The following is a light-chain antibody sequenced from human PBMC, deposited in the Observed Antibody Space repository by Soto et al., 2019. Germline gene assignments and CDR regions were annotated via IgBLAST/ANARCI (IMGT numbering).Light chain of an antibody. J-gene: IGKJ1*01. CDR3: QQYNSWT. V-gene: IGKV1-13*02. CDR1: QSISSY. CDR2: DAS. Sequence: AIQLTQSPSSLSASVGDRVTITCRASQSISSYLNWYQQKPGKAPKLLIYDASSLESGVPSRFSGSGSGTEFTLTISSLQPDDFATYYCQQYNSWTFGQGTKVDIK.